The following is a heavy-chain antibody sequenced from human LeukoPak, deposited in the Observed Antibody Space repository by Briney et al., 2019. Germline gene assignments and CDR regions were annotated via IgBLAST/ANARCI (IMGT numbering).Heavy chain of an antibody. D-gene: IGHD3-22*01. CDR1: GFTFSSYS. Sequence: PGGSLRLSCAASGFTFSSYSMNWVRQAPGKGLEWVSSISSSSSYIYYADSVKGRFTISRDNVKNSLYLQMNSLRAEDTAVYYCARVGGPYYYDSSGTTPSGDWGQGTLVTVSS. J-gene: IGHJ4*02. CDR3: ARVGGPYYYDSSGTTPSGD. CDR2: ISSSSSYI. V-gene: IGHV3-21*01.